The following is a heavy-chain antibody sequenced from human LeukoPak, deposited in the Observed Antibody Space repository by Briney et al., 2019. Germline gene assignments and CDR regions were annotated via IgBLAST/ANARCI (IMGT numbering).Heavy chain of an antibody. J-gene: IGHJ4*02. D-gene: IGHD6-13*01. CDR1: GFTFSSYT. Sequence: GGSLRLSCAASGFTFSSYTMNWVRQVPGKGLEWVSSISSSSNYTYYADSVKGRFTISRDNARNSLYLQMNSLRAEDTAVYYCARGRSSFDYWGQGTLVTVSS. CDR2: ISSSSNYT. CDR3: ARGRSSFDY. V-gene: IGHV3-21*01.